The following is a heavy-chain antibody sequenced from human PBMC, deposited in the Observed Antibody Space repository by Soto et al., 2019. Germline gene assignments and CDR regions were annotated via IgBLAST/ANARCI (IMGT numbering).Heavy chain of an antibody. V-gene: IGHV1-58*01. J-gene: IGHJ3*01. Sequence: QVQIVQSGPEVKRPGTSVRVSCKTSGFRFTNSAVQWVRQARGQRLEWIGWIIVASGRTNYAREVQERVTISRDTSTSTAYMELSGLRSEDTAVYYCVAELYSGGGCCSFDFWGQGTMVTVSS. D-gene: IGHD2-21*02. CDR1: GFRFTNSA. CDR3: VAELYSGGGCCSFDF. CDR2: IIVASGRT.